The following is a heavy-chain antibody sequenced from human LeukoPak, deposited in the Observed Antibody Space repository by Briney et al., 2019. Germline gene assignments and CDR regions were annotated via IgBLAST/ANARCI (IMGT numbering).Heavy chain of an antibody. CDR3: TRGGFGSGWEFDC. Sequence: ASVKVSCKASGYTFTGYYMYWVRQAPGQGLEWMGWINPNSGGTSYAQKFQGRVTMTRDTSISTAYMDLTSLRFDDTAMYYCTRGGFGSGWEFDCWGQGTLVSVSS. V-gene: IGHV1-2*02. D-gene: IGHD6-19*01. CDR2: INPNSGGT. J-gene: IGHJ4*02. CDR1: GYTFTGYY.